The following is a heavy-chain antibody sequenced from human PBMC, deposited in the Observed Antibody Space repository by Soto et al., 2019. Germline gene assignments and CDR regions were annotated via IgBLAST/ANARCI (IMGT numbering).Heavy chain of an antibody. V-gene: IGHV1-2*04. Sequence: GASVKVSCKASGYTFTGYYMHWVRQAPGQGLEWMGWINPNSGGTNYAQKFQGWVTMTRDTSISTAYMELSRLRSDDTAVYYSARDRVLVVASRYYYYGMDVWGQGTTVTVSS. D-gene: IGHD2-15*01. J-gene: IGHJ6*02. CDR2: INPNSGGT. CDR3: ARDRVLVVASRYYYYGMDV. CDR1: GYTFTGYY.